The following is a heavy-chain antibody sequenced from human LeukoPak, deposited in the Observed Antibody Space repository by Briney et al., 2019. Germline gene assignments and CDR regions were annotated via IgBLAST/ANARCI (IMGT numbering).Heavy chain of an antibody. Sequence: PGGSLRLSCAASGFSFSSSTMNWVRQAPGKGLEWVSSISGGGVSTYYADSVKGRFTISRDNSKNTLYLQMNSLRAEDTAVYYCAGTELWFDLKPYYFDYWGQGTLVTVSS. CDR1: GFSFSSST. D-gene: IGHD3-10*01. V-gene: IGHV3-23*01. CDR2: ISGGGVST. CDR3: AGTELWFDLKPYYFDY. J-gene: IGHJ4*02.